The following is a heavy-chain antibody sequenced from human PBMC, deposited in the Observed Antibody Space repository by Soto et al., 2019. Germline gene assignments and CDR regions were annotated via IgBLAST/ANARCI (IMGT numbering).Heavy chain of an antibody. CDR3: AKRKGLAVAGRYYYYGRDV. CDR1: GFTFSSYA. Sequence: GGSLRLSCAASGFTFSSYAMSWVRQAPGKGLEWVSAISGSGGSTYYADSVKGRFTISRDNSKNTLYLQMNSLRAEDTAVYYCAKRKGLAVAGRYYYYGRDVWGQGTTVTVS. CDR2: ISGSGGST. V-gene: IGHV3-23*01. D-gene: IGHD6-19*01. J-gene: IGHJ6*02.